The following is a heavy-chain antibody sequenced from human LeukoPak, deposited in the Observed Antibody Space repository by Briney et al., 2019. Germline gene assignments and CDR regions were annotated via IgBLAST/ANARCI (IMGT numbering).Heavy chain of an antibody. CDR3: AKDRPNYYGSNGHYYKLNGDC. D-gene: IGHD3-22*01. Sequence: GGSLRLSCAASGFTFSSYAMSWVRQAPGKGLEGVSSITSSGAATYYADSVKGRFTISRDNSDNTLYLQMNSLRAEDTAVYYCAKDRPNYYGSNGHYYKLNGDCWGQGTLVTVSS. J-gene: IGHJ4*02. V-gene: IGHV3-23*01. CDR1: GFTFSSYA. CDR2: ITSSGAAT.